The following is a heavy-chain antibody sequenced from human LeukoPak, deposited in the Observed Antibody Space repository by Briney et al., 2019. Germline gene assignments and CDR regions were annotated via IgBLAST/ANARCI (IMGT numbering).Heavy chain of an antibody. J-gene: IGHJ4*02. CDR3: ARVPFRSYYDSSGYCFDY. Sequence: SQTLSLTCTVSGGSISSGDYYWSWIRQPPGKGLEWIGYIYHSGSTYYNPSLKSRVTISVDTSKNQFSLKLSSVTAADTAVYYCARVPFRSYYDSSGYCFDYWGQGTLVTVSS. V-gene: IGHV4-30-4*01. D-gene: IGHD3-22*01. CDR2: IYHSGST. CDR1: GGSISSGDYY.